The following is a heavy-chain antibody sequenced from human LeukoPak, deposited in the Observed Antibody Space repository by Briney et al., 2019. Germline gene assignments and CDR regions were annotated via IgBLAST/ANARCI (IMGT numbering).Heavy chain of an antibody. V-gene: IGHV3-23*01. CDR2: ITDSDGSS. J-gene: IGHJ4*02. Sequence: PGGSLRLSCVASGFTFTNYAMSWVRQAPGKGLEWVSAITDSDGSSYYADSVKGRFTISRDNSKNTLYLQVNSLRAEDTAVYYCAKWGDYDILTGYYVPDYWGQGTLVTVSS. D-gene: IGHD3-9*01. CDR3: AKWGDYDILTGYYVPDY. CDR1: GFTFTNYA.